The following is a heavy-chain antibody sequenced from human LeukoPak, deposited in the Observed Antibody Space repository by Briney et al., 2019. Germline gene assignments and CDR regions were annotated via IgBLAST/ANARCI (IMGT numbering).Heavy chain of an antibody. D-gene: IGHD2-21*02. CDR3: AKGGPVVVTAIVFDY. CDR2: ISGSGGST. CDR1: GFTFNSYA. V-gene: IGHV3-23*01. Sequence: GGSLRLSCAASGFTFNSYAMSWVRQAPGKGLEWVSAISGSGGSTYYADSVKGRFTISRDNSKNTLYLQMNSLRAEDTAVYYCAKGGPVVVTAIVFDYWGQGTLVTVSS. J-gene: IGHJ4*02.